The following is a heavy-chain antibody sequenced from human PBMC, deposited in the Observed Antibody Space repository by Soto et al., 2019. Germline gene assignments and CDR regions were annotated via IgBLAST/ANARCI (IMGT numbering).Heavy chain of an antibody. CDR1: GFSFESNG. CDR2: ISFDGRNK. D-gene: IGHD3-22*01. V-gene: IGHV3-30*03. Sequence: GGSLRLSCAASGFSFESNGMHCVRRAPGKGLEWVAGISFDGRNKYYRDSVRGRFAIFRDNSKKTLSLQMNSLRSDDTAMYYCARRDDSSGPFYYGLDVWGQGTTVTVSS. J-gene: IGHJ6*02. CDR3: ARRDDSSGPFYYGLDV.